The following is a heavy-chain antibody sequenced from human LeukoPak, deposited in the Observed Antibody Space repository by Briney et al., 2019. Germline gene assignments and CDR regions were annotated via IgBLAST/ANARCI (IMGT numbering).Heavy chain of an antibody. Sequence: GGSLRLSCAASGFTFRSFGMHWVRQAPGKGLEWVAVISYDGSNIEYADSVKGRYTISRDNSNNTLYLQMNSLRAEDTAVYYCARDGGGYYPPGAFDIWGQGTMVTVSS. V-gene: IGHV3-30*03. CDR3: ARDGGGYYPPGAFDI. D-gene: IGHD3-3*01. J-gene: IGHJ3*02. CDR2: ISYDGSNI. CDR1: GFTFRSFG.